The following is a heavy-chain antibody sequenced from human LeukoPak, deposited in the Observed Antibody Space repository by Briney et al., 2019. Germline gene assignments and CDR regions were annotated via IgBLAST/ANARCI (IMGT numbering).Heavy chain of an antibody. Sequence: SETLSLTCAVSGVSISSNLWWTWVRQPPGKGLEWIAEIHHSGSINYNPSLKSRVTISVDKAKNQFSLNLNSVTAADTAVYYCARVSGSGFRSVYYFDYWGQGTLVTVSS. CDR3: ARVSGSGFRSVYYFDY. CDR2: IHHSGSI. D-gene: IGHD6-19*01. CDR1: GVSISSNLW. V-gene: IGHV4-4*02. J-gene: IGHJ4*02.